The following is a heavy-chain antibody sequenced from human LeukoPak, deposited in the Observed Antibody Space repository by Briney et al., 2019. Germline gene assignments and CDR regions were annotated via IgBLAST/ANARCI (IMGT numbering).Heavy chain of an antibody. CDR1: GYTFTGYY. D-gene: IGHD5-18*01. J-gene: IGHJ4*02. V-gene: IGHV1-2*02. CDR3: ARDKGSGYLPFDF. Sequence: ASVKVSCKASGYTFTGYYMHWVRQAPGQGLEWMGWINPNSGGTNYAQKFQGRVTMTRDTSISTAYMELSRLTSDDTAVYYCARDKGSGYLPFDFWGQGTLVTVSS. CDR2: INPNSGGT.